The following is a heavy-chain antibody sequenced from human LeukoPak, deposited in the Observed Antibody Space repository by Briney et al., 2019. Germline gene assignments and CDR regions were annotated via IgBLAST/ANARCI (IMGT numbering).Heavy chain of an antibody. Sequence: GGSLRLSCAASGFTFTNSWMAWARQARGKGLEWVANIKQDGGTKHYADSLKGRFTISRDNPKNSLYLQMNNLRADDTAVYYCTRDTDGSLDYWGQGILVTVAS. CDR1: GFTFTNSW. D-gene: IGHD1-26*01. CDR2: IKQDGGTK. V-gene: IGHV3-7*01. J-gene: IGHJ4*02. CDR3: TRDTDGSLDY.